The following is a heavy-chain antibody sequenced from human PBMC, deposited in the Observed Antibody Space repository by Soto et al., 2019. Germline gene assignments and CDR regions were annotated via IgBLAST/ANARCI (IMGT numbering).Heavy chain of an antibody. D-gene: IGHD3-9*01. CDR3: ARSYYDILTAYYNSAARACHI. V-gene: IGHV4-31*02. Sequence: QNPGKGLEWIGYIYYSGSTYYNPSLKSRVTISVDTSKNQFSLKLSSVTAADTAVYYCARSYYDILTAYYNSAARACHICGPGTMVT. J-gene: IGHJ3*02. CDR2: IYYSGST.